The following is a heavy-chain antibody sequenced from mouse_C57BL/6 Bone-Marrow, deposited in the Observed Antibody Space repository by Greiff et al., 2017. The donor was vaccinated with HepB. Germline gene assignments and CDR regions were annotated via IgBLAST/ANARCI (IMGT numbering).Heavy chain of an antibody. D-gene: IGHD2-2*01. Sequence: VQLQQSGPSLVRPSQTLSLTCTVTGFSINSDCYWIWIRQFPGNKLEYIGYTFYSGITYYNPSLESRTYITRDTSKNQFSLKLSSVTTEDTATYYCAGGIYYGYAWFAFWGRGTLVTVSA. J-gene: IGHJ3*01. CDR1: GFSINSDCY. CDR2: TFYSGIT. CDR3: AGGIYYGYAWFAF. V-gene: IGHV3-3*01.